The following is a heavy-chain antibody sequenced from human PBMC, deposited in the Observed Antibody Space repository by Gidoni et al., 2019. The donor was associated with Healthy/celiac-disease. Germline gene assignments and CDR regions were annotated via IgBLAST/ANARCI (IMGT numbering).Heavy chain of an antibody. D-gene: IGHD3-3*01. Sequence: QVQLVQSGAEVKKPGASVKVSCKASGYTFTSYGISWVRQAPGQGLEWMGWISAYNGNTNYAQKLQGRVTMTTDTSTSTAYMELRSLRSDDTAVYYCARDLSFTIFGVVTPYYYMDVWGKGTTVTVSS. J-gene: IGHJ6*03. V-gene: IGHV1-18*01. CDR1: GYTFTSYG. CDR3: ARDLSFTIFGVVTPYYYMDV. CDR2: ISAYNGNT.